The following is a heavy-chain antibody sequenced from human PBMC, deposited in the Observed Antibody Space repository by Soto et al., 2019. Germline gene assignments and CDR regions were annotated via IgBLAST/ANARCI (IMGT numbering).Heavy chain of an antibody. CDR3: ARCEAPGGFLRKSYYMDV. CDR1: GGSISSSSYY. Sequence: PSETLSLTCTVSGGSISSSSYYWGWVRQPPGKGLEWIGYIYYSGSTNYNPSLKSRVTISVDTSKNQFSLKLSSVTAADTAVYYCARCEAPGGFLRKSYYMDVWGKGTTVTVSS. D-gene: IGHD3-3*01. V-gene: IGHV4-61*05. J-gene: IGHJ6*03. CDR2: IYYSGST.